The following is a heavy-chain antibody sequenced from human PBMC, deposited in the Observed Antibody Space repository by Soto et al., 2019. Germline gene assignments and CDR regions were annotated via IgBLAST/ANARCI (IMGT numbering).Heavy chain of an antibody. D-gene: IGHD3-10*01. Sequence: QITLKESGPTLVKPTQTLTLTCTFSGFSLSTSGVGVGWIRQPPGKALEWLALIYWDDDKRYSPSLKSRLTIIKDTSKNQVVLTMTNMDPVDTATYYCAHSIPCYGSASYYSIFDYCGQGTLVTVSS. CDR2: IYWDDDK. V-gene: IGHV2-5*02. CDR3: AHSIPCYGSASYYSIFDY. CDR1: GFSLSTSGVG. J-gene: IGHJ4*02.